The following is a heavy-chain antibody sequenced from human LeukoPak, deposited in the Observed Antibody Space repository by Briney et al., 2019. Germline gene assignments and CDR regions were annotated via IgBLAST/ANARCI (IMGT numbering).Heavy chain of an antibody. D-gene: IGHD3-22*01. Sequence: TSETLSLTCAVSGYSISSGYHWGWIRQPPGKGLEWIGSISHSGSTYYNPSLKSRVTISVDTSKNQFSLKLSSVTAADTAVYYCARHNLYDSNSDGRYYFDYWGQGTLVTVSS. CDR2: ISHSGST. CDR3: ARHNLYDSNSDGRYYFDY. J-gene: IGHJ4*02. CDR1: GYSISSGYH. V-gene: IGHV4-38-2*01.